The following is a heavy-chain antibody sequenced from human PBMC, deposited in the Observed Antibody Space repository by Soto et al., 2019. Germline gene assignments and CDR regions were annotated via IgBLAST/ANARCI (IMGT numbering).Heavy chain of an antibody. CDR3: ARGLEDCSSTSCASIAARPALFGYYFDY. CDR1: GFTVSSNY. CDR2: IYSGGST. J-gene: IGHJ4*02. Sequence: GGSLRLSCAASGFTVSSNYMSWVRQAPGKGLEWVSVIYSGGSTYYADSVKGRFTISRHNSKNTLYLQMNSLRAEDTAVYYCARGLEDCSSTSCASIAARPALFGYYFDYWGQGTLVTVSS. D-gene: IGHD2-2*01. V-gene: IGHV3-53*04.